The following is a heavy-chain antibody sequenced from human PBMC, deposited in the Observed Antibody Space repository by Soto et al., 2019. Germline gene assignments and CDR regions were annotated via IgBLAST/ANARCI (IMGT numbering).Heavy chain of an antibody. V-gene: IGHV3-7*01. D-gene: IGHD6-19*01. CDR2: IKQDGSEK. CDR1: GFTFSSYW. Sequence: GGSLRLSCAASGFTFSSYWMSWVRQAPGKGLEWVANIKQDGSEKYYVDSVKGRFTISRDNAKNSLYLQMNSLRAEDTAVYYFAREAHWYSSGWSPLYFDYWGQGTLVTVSS. CDR3: AREAHWYSSGWSPLYFDY. J-gene: IGHJ4*02.